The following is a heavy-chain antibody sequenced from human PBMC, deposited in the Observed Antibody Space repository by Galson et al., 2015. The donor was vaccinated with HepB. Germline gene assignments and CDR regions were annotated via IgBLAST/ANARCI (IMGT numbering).Heavy chain of an antibody. Sequence: PALVKPTQTLTLTCTFSGFSLSTRGVGVGWIRPPPGKALEWLALIYWDDDKRYSPSLKSRLTITKDTSKNQVVLTMTNMDPVDTATYYCAHSYQLLNGFDYWGQGTLVTVSS. CDR3: AHSYQLLNGFDY. D-gene: IGHD2-2*01. CDR2: IYWDDDK. J-gene: IGHJ4*02. CDR1: GFSLSTRGVG. V-gene: IGHV2-5*02.